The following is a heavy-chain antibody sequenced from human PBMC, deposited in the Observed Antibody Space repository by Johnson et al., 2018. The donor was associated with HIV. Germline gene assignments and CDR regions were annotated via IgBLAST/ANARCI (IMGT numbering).Heavy chain of an antibody. CDR1: GFTFSNYP. CDR2: ISFDGSNK. J-gene: IGHJ3*02. D-gene: IGHD1-26*01. CDR3: AREGSVGATIFTMFYAFDI. V-gene: IGHV3-30*04. Sequence: QVQLVESGGGVVRPGRFLRLPCAASGFTFSNYPMHWVRQAPGKGLEWVAVISFDGSNKYYADSVKGRFTISRDNSKNTLYLQMNSLRAEDMAVYYCAREGSVGATIFTMFYAFDIWGQGTMVTVSS.